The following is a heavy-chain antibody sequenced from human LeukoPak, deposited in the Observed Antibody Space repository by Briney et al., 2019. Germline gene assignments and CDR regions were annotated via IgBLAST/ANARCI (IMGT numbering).Heavy chain of an antibody. CDR1: GFTFSSYG. CDR3: AKGGGYCSGGSCYPVNIDY. CDR2: ISGSGGST. V-gene: IGHV3-23*01. Sequence: PGGSLRLSCAASGFTFSSYGMHWVRQAPGKGLEWVSAISGSGGSTYYADSVKGRFTISRDNSKNTLYLQMNSLRAEDTAVYYCAKGGGYCSGGSCYPVNIDYWGQGTLVTVSS. J-gene: IGHJ4*02. D-gene: IGHD2-15*01.